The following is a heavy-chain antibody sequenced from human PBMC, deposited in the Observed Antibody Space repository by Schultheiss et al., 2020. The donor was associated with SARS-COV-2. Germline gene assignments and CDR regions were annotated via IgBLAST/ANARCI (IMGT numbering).Heavy chain of an antibody. CDR3: AREEYGGHNWYFDL. CDR1: GFTFSSYD. Sequence: GESLKIPCAASGFTFSSYDMHWVRQATGKGLEWVSAIGTAGDTYYPGSVKGRFTISRDNYRNTLYLQVNSLRAEDTAIFYCAREEYGGHNWYFDLWGRGTLVTVSS. V-gene: IGHV3-13*01. D-gene: IGHD4-23*01. CDR2: IGTAGDT. J-gene: IGHJ2*01.